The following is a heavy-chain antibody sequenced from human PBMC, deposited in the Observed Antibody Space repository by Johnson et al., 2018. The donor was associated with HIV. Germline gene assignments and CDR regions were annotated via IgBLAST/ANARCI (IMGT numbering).Heavy chain of an antibody. CDR1: GFTFSSYA. Sequence: VQLVESGGGVVQPGRSLRLSCAASGFTFSSYAMHWVRQAPGKGLEWVAVISYDGSNKYYADSVKGRFTISRDNSKNTLYLQMNSLKTEDTAMYYCITSVYILGALDIWGQGTMVTVSA. J-gene: IGHJ3*02. CDR3: ITSVYILGALDI. V-gene: IGHV3-30-3*01. CDR2: ISYDGSNK. D-gene: IGHD2-15*01.